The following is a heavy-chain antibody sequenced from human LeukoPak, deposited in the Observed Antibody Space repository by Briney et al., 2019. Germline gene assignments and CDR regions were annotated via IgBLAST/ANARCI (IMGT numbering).Heavy chain of an antibody. Sequence: SETLSLTCAVYGGSFSGYYWSWMRQPPGKGVEWSGEINHSGSTNSNPSLNTRVTISVHTSKNQFSLKLSSVTAADTAVYYCARGATYDFWSGYYVDYWGQGTLVTVSS. V-gene: IGHV4-34*01. CDR2: INHSGST. CDR1: GGSFSGYY. CDR3: ARGATYDFWSGYYVDY. D-gene: IGHD3-3*01. J-gene: IGHJ4*02.